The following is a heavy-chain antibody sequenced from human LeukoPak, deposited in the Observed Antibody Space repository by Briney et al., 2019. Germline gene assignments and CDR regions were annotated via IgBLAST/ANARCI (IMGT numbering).Heavy chain of an antibody. CDR1: GFTFNNYA. D-gene: IGHD6-19*01. Sequence: GGSLRLSCSVSGFTFNNYAMNWVRRAPGKGLEWVSCISGSGSTTYYADSVKGRFTISRDNSKNTLYLQMNNMRGEDTAVYFYAMGSRPTIDVAGLDYCGQGDLVTVSS. J-gene: IGHJ4*02. V-gene: IGHV3-23*01. CDR2: ISGSGSTT. CDR3: AMGSRPTIDVAGLDY.